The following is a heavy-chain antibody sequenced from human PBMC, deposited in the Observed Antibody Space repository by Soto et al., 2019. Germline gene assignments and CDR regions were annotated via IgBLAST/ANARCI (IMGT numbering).Heavy chain of an antibody. CDR1: GFSLSTSGVG. Sequence: SGPTLVNPTQTLTLTCTFSGFSLSTSGVGVGWIRQPPGKALEWLALIYWDDDKRYSPSLKSRLTITKDTSKNQVVLTMTNMDPVDTATYYCAHGYSSSWYSTQATYYFDYWGQGTLVTVSS. D-gene: IGHD6-13*01. CDR3: AHGYSSSWYSTQATYYFDY. J-gene: IGHJ4*02. V-gene: IGHV2-5*02. CDR2: IYWDDDK.